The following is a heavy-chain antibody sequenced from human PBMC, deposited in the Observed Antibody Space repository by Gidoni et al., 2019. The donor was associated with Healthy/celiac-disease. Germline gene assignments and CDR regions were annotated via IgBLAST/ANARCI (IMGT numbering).Heavy chain of an antibody. J-gene: IGHJ5*02. V-gene: IGHV4-34*01. CDR3: ARGRGGYNRNWFDP. CDR1: GGSFSGYY. D-gene: IGHD1-20*01. Sequence: QWGAGLLKPSETLSLTCAVYGGSFSGYYWSWICQPPGKGLEWIGEINHSGSTNYNPSLKSRVTISVDTSKNQFSLKLSSVTAADTAVYYCARGRGGYNRNWFDPWGQGTLVTVSS. CDR2: INHSGST.